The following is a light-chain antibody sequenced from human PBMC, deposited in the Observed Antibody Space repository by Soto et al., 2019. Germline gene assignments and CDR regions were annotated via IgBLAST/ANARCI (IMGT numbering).Light chain of an antibody. V-gene: IGKV1-5*03. Sequence: DIQMTQSPSTLSGSVGDRVTITCRASQSVGTYLAWFQQRPGKAPKGLISKASTLESGAPSRFTGSGSGTEFALTITSLQPEDFATYYCQQYYSYPWTFGQGSKVDIK. CDR2: KAS. CDR3: QQYYSYPWT. CDR1: QSVGTY. J-gene: IGKJ1*01.